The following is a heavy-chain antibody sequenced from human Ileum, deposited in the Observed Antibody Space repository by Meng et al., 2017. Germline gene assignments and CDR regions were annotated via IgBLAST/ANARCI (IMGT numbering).Heavy chain of an antibody. J-gene: IGHJ4*02. CDR1: GIILGSNV. D-gene: IGHD5-24*01. V-gene: IGHV3-7*01. CDR2: IKQDGSVK. Sequence: GESLKISCAARGIILGSNVINWVRQAPGKGLEWVANIKQDGSVKYYVDSVKGRFTISRDNAKNSLYLQMNSLRDEDTAVYYCARQMAWVWGQGTLVTVSS. CDR3: ARQMAWV.